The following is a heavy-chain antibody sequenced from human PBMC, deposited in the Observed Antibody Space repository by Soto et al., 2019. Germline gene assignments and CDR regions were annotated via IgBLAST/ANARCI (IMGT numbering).Heavy chain of an antibody. CDR3: ARDKSPATVTNGMGV. D-gene: IGHD4-4*01. V-gene: IGHV3-30-3*01. CDR1: GFTFSSYA. Sequence: GGSLRLSCAASGFTFSSYAMHWVRQAPGKGLEWVAVISYDGSNKYYADSVKGRFTISRDNSKNTLYLQMNSLRAEDTAVYYCARDKSPATVTNGMGVWGQGTTVTV. CDR2: ISYDGSNK. J-gene: IGHJ6*02.